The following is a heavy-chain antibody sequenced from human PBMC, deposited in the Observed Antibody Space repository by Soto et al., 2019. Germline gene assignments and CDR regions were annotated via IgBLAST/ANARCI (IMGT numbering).Heavy chain of an antibody. CDR1: GFTFSSYW. CDR3: TREPYVDADMDFDY. V-gene: IGHV3-7*01. J-gene: IGHJ4*02. D-gene: IGHD5-18*01. Sequence: GGSLILSCEASGFTFSSYWMSWIRQAPGKGLEWVANVNQDGSQSYLVDSVQGRFFMSRDNAKNSLYLQMNGLRAEDTALYYCTREPYVDADMDFDYWGQGTLVTVSS. CDR2: VNQDGSQS.